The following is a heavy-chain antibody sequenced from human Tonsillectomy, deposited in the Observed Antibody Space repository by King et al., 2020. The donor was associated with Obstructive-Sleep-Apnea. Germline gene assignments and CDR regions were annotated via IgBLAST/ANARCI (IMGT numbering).Heavy chain of an antibody. CDR2: INHRGST. J-gene: IGHJ4*02. CDR1: GGSFSGYY. Sequence: GKIQKGGEGLLKPSETLSLTCAVYGGSFSGYYWSWIRQPPGKGLEWIGEINHRGSTNYNQSLKSRVTISVDTSKNQFSLKLSSVTAADTAVYYCAGDAITMVRGNLRDYWGQGTLVTVSS. CDR3: AGDAITMVRGNLRDY. V-gene: IGHV4-34*01. D-gene: IGHD3-10*01.